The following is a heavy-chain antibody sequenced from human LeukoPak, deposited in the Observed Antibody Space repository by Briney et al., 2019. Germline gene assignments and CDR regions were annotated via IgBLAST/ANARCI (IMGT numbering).Heavy chain of an antibody. CDR3: AKGCGGSCYSGFDY. D-gene: IGHD2-15*01. J-gene: IGHJ4*02. V-gene: IGHV3-48*03. CDR2: ITSMSRGI. CDR1: GFSFNTYE. Sequence: GGSLRLSCAASGFSFNTYEMNWVRQAPGKGLEWLSSITSMSRGIYYADSVKGRFTISRDNSKNTLYLQMNSLRAEDTAIYYCAKGCGGSCYSGFDYWGQGTLVTVSS.